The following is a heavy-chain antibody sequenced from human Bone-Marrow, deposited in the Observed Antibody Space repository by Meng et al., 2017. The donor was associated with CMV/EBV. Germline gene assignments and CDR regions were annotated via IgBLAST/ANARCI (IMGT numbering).Heavy chain of an antibody. CDR3: AREEGEYYYDSSGYSI. J-gene: IGHJ4*02. Sequence: QLPLQESGPGLVKPSETLSLTCTVSGGSISSSSYYWGWFRQPPGKGLEWIGSIYYSGSTYYNPSLKSRVTISVDTSKNQFSLKLSSVTAADTAVYYCAREEGEYYYDSSGYSIWGQGTLVTVSS. V-gene: IGHV4-39*07. CDR2: IYYSGST. CDR1: GGSISSSSYY. D-gene: IGHD3-22*01.